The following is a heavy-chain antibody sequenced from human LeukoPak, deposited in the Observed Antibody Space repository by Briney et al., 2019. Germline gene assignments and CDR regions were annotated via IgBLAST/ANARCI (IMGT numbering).Heavy chain of an antibody. CDR2: INPKSGGT. CDR1: GYTFTGYF. D-gene: IGHD6-19*01. Sequence: ASVKVSCKASGYTFTGYFIHWVRQAPGQGPEWMGWINPKSGGTDYAQKFKGRVTMTRDTSISTAYMELSRLRSDDTAVYYCVFRLNSSGRYYFDYWGQGTLVTVSS. CDR3: VFRLNSSGRYYFDY. V-gene: IGHV1-2*02. J-gene: IGHJ4*02.